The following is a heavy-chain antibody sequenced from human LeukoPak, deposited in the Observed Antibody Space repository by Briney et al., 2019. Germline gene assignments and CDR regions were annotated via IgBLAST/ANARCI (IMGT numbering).Heavy chain of an antibody. V-gene: IGHV3-48*01. D-gene: IGHD3-22*01. CDR1: GFTFSTYS. CDR3: ARGALVVITTNPDY. CDR2: ISSSSSTI. Sequence: GGSLRLSCVASGFTFSTYSMNWVRQPPGKGLEWVSYISSSSSTIYNADSVKGRFTISRDNAKNSLYLQMNSLRAEDTALYYCARGALVVITTNPDYWGQGTLVTVSS. J-gene: IGHJ4*02.